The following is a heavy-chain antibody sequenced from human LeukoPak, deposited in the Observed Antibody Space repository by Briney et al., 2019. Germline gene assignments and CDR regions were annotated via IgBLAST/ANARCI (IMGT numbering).Heavy chain of an antibody. CDR1: GGSISSGGYY. CDR3: AREAMVMGEYFDY. Sequence: SETLSLTCTVSGGSISSGGYYWSWIPQHPGKGLEWIGYIYYSGSTYYNPSLKSRVTISVDTSKNQFSLKLSSVTAADTAVYYCAREAMVMGEYFDYWGQGTLVTVSS. J-gene: IGHJ4*02. CDR2: IYYSGST. V-gene: IGHV4-31*03. D-gene: IGHD5-18*01.